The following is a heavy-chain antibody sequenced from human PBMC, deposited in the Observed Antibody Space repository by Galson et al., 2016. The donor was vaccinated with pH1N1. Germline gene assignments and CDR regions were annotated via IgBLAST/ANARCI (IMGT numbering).Heavy chain of an antibody. CDR3: ARDVAPPGHYAMDV. CDR1: GYTFTFTGYF. CDR2: INPYSGDT. J-gene: IGHJ6*02. V-gene: IGHV1-2*06. Sequence: SVKVSCKASGYTFTFTGYFIHWVRQAPGQGLGFEWMGRINPYSGDTDFAQNFQGRVTMTRDTSIGTAYMEVSRLTSDDTAIYYCARDVAPPGHYAMDVWGQGTTVTVSS.